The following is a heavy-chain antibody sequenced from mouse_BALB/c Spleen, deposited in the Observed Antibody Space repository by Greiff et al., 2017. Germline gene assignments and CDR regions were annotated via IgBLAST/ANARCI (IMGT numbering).Heavy chain of an antibody. CDR1: GYTFTSYV. CDR2: INPYNDGT. Sequence: EVQLQQSGPELVKPGASVKMSCKASGYTFTSYVMHWVKQKPGQGLEWIGYINPYNDGTKYNEKFKGKATLTSDKSSSTAYMELSSLTSEDSAVYYCARVWGNYAMDYWGQGTSVTVSS. J-gene: IGHJ4*01. CDR3: ARVWGNYAMDY. V-gene: IGHV1-14*01. D-gene: IGHD2-10*02.